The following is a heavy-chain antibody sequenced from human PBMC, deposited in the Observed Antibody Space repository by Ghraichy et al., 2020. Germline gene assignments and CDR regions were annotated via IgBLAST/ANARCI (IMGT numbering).Heavy chain of an antibody. V-gene: IGHV4-59*01. Sequence: SETLSLTCTVSGGSISSYYWSWIRQPPGKGLEWIGYIYYSGSTNYNPSLKSRVTISVDTSKNQFSLKLSSVTAADTAVYYCARVGHFWSGYYTYYYYMDVWGKGTTVTVSS. D-gene: IGHD3-3*02. J-gene: IGHJ6*03. CDR2: IYYSGST. CDR3: ARVGHFWSGYYTYYYYMDV. CDR1: GGSISSYY.